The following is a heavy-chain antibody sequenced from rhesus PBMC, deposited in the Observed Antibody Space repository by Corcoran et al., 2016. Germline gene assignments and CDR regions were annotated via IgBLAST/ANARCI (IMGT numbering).Heavy chain of an antibody. V-gene: IGHV3-20*01. CDR3: TKHSRCLDS. J-gene: IGHJ6*01. Sequence: EVQLVESGGGLVQPGGSLRLSCAASGFTFSNYYMHRVHQAQGKGLEWVGLIRNKPNSYTTEYAAAVKGRFTLSSDDSKNPLYLQMSSLKTEDTALYYCTKHSRCLDSWGQGVVVTVSS. CDR1: GFTFSNYY. CDR2: IRNKPNSYTT.